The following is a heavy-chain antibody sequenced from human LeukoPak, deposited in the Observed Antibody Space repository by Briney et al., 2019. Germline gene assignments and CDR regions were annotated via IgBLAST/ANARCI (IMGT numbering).Heavy chain of an antibody. CDR2: IDPNTGGT. D-gene: IGHD1-26*01. CDR1: GYTFTNYY. Sequence: ASVKVSCKTSGYTFTNYYIHWVRQAPGQGLEWMGRIDPNTGGTKSAKNFQGRVTMTRDTSISTAYMALSGLRSDDTAVYYCASLYDIVGTTVDYWGQGTLVTVTS. CDR3: ASLYDIVGTTVDY. V-gene: IGHV1-2*06. J-gene: IGHJ4*02.